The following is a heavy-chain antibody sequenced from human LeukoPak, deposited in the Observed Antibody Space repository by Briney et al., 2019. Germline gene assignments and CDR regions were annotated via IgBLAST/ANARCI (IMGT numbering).Heavy chain of an antibody. Sequence: ASVKVSCKASGYTFTYYYMHWVRQAPGQGLQWMGWINPDSDDTNYAQQFQDRVTLTKDTSISTAYMELSSLRSDDTAVYYCARKSPTYGEDYSYGMDVWGQGTTVTVS. CDR3: ARKSPTYGEDYSYGMDV. J-gene: IGHJ6*02. D-gene: IGHD4-17*01. CDR1: GYTFTYYY. CDR2: INPDSDDT. V-gene: IGHV1-2*02.